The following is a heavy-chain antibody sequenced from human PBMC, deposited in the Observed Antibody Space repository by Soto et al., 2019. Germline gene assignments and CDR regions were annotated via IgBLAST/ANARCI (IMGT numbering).Heavy chain of an antibody. CDR1: GYTFTSYT. Sequence: ASVKVSCKASGYTFTSYTVSWVRQATGQGLEWVGWIGPSSGNTDSARNLQGRVTMTTDTSTSTAYMELRSLRSDDTAVYYCARDTGNFFDYWGQGTLVTVSS. CDR3: ARDTGNFFDY. J-gene: IGHJ4*02. V-gene: IGHV1-18*01. CDR2: IGPSSGNT.